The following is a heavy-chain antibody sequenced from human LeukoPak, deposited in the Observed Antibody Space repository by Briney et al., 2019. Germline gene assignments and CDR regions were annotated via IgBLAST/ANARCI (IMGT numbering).Heavy chain of an antibody. CDR1: GFTFSSFW. J-gene: IGHJ4*02. Sequence: GGSLRLSCAASGFTFSSFWMSWVRQAPGKGLEWVANIKHDGSEKHYVDSVKGRFIISRDNVKNSLYLQMTSLRAEDTAVYYCTTDDCTNGVCFNYWGQGTLVTVSS. V-gene: IGHV3-7*03. CDR3: TTDDCTNGVCFNY. CDR2: IKHDGSEK. D-gene: IGHD2-8*01.